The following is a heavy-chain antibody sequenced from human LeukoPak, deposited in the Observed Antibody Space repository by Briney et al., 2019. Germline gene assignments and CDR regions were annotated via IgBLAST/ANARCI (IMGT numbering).Heavy chain of an antibody. CDR2: IIPILGIA. Sequence: TVKVSCKASGGTFSSYTISWVRQAPGQGLEWMGRIIPILGIANYAQKFQGRVTITADKSTSTAYMELSSLRSEDTAVYYCARSGTLLYDRKYFQHWGQGTLVTVSS. D-gene: IGHD1-14*01. CDR3: ARSGTLLYDRKYFQH. J-gene: IGHJ1*01. V-gene: IGHV1-69*02. CDR1: GGTFSSYT.